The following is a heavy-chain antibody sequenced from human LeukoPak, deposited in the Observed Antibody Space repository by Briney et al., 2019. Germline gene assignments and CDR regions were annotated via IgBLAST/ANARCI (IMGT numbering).Heavy chain of an antibody. CDR3: ARFNILGDYVWGSYHIDY. CDR1: GGSFSGYY. J-gene: IGHJ4*02. V-gene: IGHV4-34*09. D-gene: IGHD3-16*01. Sequence: PSETLSLTCAVYGGSFSGYYWSWICQPPGKGLEWIGEINHSGSTNYNPSLKSRVTISVDTSKNQFSLKLSSVTAADTAVYYCARFNILGDYVWGSYHIDYWGQGTLVTVSS. CDR2: INHSGST.